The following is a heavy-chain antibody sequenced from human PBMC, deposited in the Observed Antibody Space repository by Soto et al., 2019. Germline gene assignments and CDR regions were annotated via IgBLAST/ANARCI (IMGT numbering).Heavy chain of an antibody. Sequence: QMVLQESGPGLVKPSETLSLTCNVSGGSISSFYWTWIRQPAGGRLEWIGRVYDSGSSNYNPSLKTRITMSITRSRSQFSLSLYSVTAADTAVYYCARGVAETDFYPWANWFDLWGQGILVTVSS. D-gene: IGHD6-19*01. CDR1: GGSISSFY. J-gene: IGHJ5*02. CDR3: ARGVAETDFYPWANWFDL. CDR2: VYDSGSS. V-gene: IGHV4-4*07.